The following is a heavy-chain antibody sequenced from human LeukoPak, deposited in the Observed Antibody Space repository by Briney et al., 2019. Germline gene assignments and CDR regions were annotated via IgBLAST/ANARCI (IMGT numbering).Heavy chain of an antibody. CDR2: ISHDGSNK. CDR3: ARDFTATGVGGMDV. J-gene: IGHJ6*02. D-gene: IGHD4-11*01. CDR1: GFTFSSYA. V-gene: IGHV3-30-3*01. Sequence: GRSLRLSCAASGFTFSSYAMHWVRQAPGKGLEWVAVISHDGSNKYYADSVKGRLTISRDNSKNTLYLQMNSLRTEDTAVYYCARDFTATGVGGMDVWGQGTTVTVSS.